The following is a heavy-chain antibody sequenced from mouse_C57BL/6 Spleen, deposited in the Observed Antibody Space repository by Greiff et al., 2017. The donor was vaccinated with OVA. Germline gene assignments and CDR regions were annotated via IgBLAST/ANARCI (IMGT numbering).Heavy chain of an antibody. J-gene: IGHJ4*01. CDR3: ARKGLLFYAMDY. V-gene: IGHV1-69*01. CDR2: IDPSDSYT. CDR1: GYTFTSYW. D-gene: IGHD3-1*01. Sequence: VQLQQSGAELVMPGASVKLSCKASGYTFTSYWMHWVKQRPGQGLEWIGEIDPSDSYTDYNQKFKGKSTLTVDKSSSTAYMQLSSLTSEDSAVYYCARKGLLFYAMDYWGQGTSVTVSS.